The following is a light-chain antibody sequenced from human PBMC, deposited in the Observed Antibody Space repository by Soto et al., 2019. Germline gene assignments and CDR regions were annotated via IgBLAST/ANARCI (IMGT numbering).Light chain of an antibody. CDR1: QSVSSN. Sequence: EIVMTQSPATLSVSPGERSTLSFRSSQSVSSNLAWYQQKPGQAPRLLIYGASTRATGIPARFSGSGSGTEFTLTISSLQSEDFAVYYCQQYNNWPPVTFGQGTKVDIK. J-gene: IGKJ1*01. V-gene: IGKV3-15*01. CDR3: QQYNNWPPVT. CDR2: GAS.